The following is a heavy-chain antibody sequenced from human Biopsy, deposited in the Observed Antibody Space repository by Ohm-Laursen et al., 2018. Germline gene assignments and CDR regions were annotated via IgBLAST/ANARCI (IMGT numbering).Heavy chain of an antibody. V-gene: IGHV4-61*01. CDR1: GASVTSGSYY. CDR2: ISNIGST. Sequence: SDTLSLTCTVSGASVTSGSYYWSWIRQPLGKGLEWLGYISNIGSTNYNPSLKSPVTISVDTSKNHFSLKLNSLTAADTAVYYCARDYDTSGYYYVSWGQGTLVTVSS. J-gene: IGHJ5*02. D-gene: IGHD3-22*01. CDR3: ARDYDTSGYYYVS.